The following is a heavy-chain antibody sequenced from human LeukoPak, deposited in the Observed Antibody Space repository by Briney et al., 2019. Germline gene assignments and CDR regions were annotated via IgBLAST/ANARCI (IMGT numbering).Heavy chain of an antibody. CDR3: VTLGGGVPIAIVDY. Sequence: ASVMVSCKVSGYTLTELSLHWVRQAAGKGLEWMGGFEPEDGERVYAQTFQGRVAMTEDTSTDTAYMELSSLTSEDTAVYYCVTLGGGVPIAIVDYWGQGTLVTVSS. CDR2: FEPEDGER. D-gene: IGHD3-16*01. CDR1: GYTLTELS. J-gene: IGHJ4*02. V-gene: IGHV1-24*01.